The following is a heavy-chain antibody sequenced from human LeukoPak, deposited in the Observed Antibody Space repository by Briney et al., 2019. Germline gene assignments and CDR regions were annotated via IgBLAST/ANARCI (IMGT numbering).Heavy chain of an antibody. D-gene: IGHD6-13*01. Sequence: GGSLRLSCAASGFTFDDYAMHWVRQAPGKGLEWVSSISSSSSYIYYADSVKGRFTISRDNAKNSLYLQMNSLRAEDTAVYYCARDRRIAAAGKYYYYYGMDVWGQGTTVTVSS. CDR2: ISSSSSYI. CDR1: GFTFDDYA. V-gene: IGHV3-21*01. J-gene: IGHJ6*02. CDR3: ARDRRIAAAGKYYYYYGMDV.